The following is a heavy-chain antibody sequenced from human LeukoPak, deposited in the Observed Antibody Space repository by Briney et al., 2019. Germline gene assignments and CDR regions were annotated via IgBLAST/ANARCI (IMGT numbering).Heavy chain of an antibody. J-gene: IGHJ4*02. D-gene: IGHD1-1*01. CDR1: GFDFSDYA. V-gene: IGHV3-33*01. CDR3: ARDLQSGTTSAIDH. CDR2: IWYDGSET. Sequence: PGRSLKLSCAASGFDFSDYAMHWVRQSPAKGLEWVAVIWYDGSETYSADSVKGRFTISRDNSKNTLYLQMTSLRVDDTAVYYCARDLQSGTTSAIDHWGQGTLVTVSS.